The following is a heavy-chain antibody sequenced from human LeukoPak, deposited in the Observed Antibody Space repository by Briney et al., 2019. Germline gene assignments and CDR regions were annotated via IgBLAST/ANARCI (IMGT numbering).Heavy chain of an antibody. D-gene: IGHD6-19*01. CDR2: TKQDGSDI. V-gene: IGHV3-7*03. CDR3: VGGSGWLGDS. Sequence: GGSLRLSCTVSGFTFSNLWTTWVRQAPGKGLEWVANTKQDGSDIYYMDPVKGRFTISRGNAKNSLYLQMNSLRAEDTAMYYCVGGSGWLGDSWGRGTLVTVSS. CDR1: GFTFSNLW. J-gene: IGHJ4*02.